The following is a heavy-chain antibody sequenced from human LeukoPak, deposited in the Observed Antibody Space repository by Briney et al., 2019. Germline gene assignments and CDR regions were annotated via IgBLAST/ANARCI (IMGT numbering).Heavy chain of an antibody. CDR1: GFTFSSYA. Sequence: GGSLRLSCAASGFTFSSYAMHWVRQAPGKGLEWVAVISYDGSNKYYADSVKGRFTISRDNSKNTLYLQMNSLRAEDTAVYYCARDDIAAAGTGAFDIWGQGTMVTVSS. V-gene: IGHV3-30-3*01. D-gene: IGHD6-13*01. J-gene: IGHJ3*02. CDR2: ISYDGSNK. CDR3: ARDDIAAAGTGAFDI.